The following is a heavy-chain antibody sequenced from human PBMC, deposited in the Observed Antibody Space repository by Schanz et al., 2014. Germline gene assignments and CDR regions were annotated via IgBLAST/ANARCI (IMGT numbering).Heavy chain of an antibody. V-gene: IGHV4-59*01. J-gene: IGHJ6*02. CDR1: GGSISSYY. CDR2: VYYTGST. D-gene: IGHD3-10*02. Sequence: QVQLQESGPGLVQPSETLSLTCTVSGGSISSYYWNWIRQPPGKGLEWIGYVYYTGSTTYNPSLKSRVTISVVPSKRQFSLKLSSVTAADTAVYYCARDKVTTLGYYGMDVWGQGTTVTVSS. CDR3: ARDKVTTLGYYGMDV.